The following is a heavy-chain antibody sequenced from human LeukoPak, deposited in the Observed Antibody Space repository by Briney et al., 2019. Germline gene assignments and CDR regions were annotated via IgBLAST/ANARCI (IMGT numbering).Heavy chain of an antibody. CDR2: IYTSGST. CDR3: ARDVYGSCFDP. CDR1: GGSISSSAYH. Sequence: SETLSLTCTVSGGSISSSAYHWSWIRQPAGKGLEWIGRIYTSGSTNYNPSLKSRVTMSVDTSKNQFSLKLSSVTAADTAVYYCARDVYGSCFDPWGQGTLVTVSS. V-gene: IGHV4-4*07. D-gene: IGHD3-10*01. J-gene: IGHJ5*02.